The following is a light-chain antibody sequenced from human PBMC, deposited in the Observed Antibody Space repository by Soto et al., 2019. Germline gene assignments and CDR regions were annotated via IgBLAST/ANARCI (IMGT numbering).Light chain of an antibody. V-gene: IGLV1-40*01. J-gene: IGLJ3*02. CDR2: GNT. CDR3: QSYDNSLSGVV. CDR1: SSNIGAGYN. Sequence: QSVLTQPPSVSGAPGQWVTISCTGSSSNIGAGYNVHWYQHLPGTVPKLLIYGNTNRPSGVPDRFSGSKSGTSASLAITGLQAEDEADYYCQSYDNSLSGVVFGGGTQLTVL.